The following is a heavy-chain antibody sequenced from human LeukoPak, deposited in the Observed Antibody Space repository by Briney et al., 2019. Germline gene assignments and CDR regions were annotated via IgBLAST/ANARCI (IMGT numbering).Heavy chain of an antibody. J-gene: IGHJ4*02. CDR3: ARGLDY. CDR2: MSSDGRSG. V-gene: IGHV3-30-3*01. CDR1: GFTFSTYA. Sequence: GRSLRLSCAASGFTFSTYAMHWVRQAPGKGLEWVAVMSSDGRSGYYADSVKGRFTISRDNSKDTVYLQMNSLRAEDTAVFYCARGLDYWGQGTLVTVSS.